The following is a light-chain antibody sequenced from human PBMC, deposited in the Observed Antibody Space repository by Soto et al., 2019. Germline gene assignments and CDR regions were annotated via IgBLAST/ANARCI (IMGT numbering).Light chain of an antibody. CDR3: MQGTHWPFN. V-gene: IGKV2-30*01. CDR1: QSLVYSDGNIY. CDR2: KVS. J-gene: IGKJ4*01. Sequence: DVVMTQSPLSLPVTLGQPASISCRSSQSLVYSDGNIYLNWFQQRPGQSPRRLIYKVSIRDSGVPERFSGSGSGTDFTLKISRVEAEDVGVYYCMQGTHWPFNFGGGTKVEIK.